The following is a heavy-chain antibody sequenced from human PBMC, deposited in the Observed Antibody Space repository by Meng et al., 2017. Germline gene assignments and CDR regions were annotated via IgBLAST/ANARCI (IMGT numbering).Heavy chain of an antibody. V-gene: IGHV1-18*01. CDR3: ATRGNPYLNC. J-gene: IGHJ4*02. CDR1: GYTLSSDG. Sequence: QGQLVQVGAEVKKPGASVKVSCEASGYTLSSDGFSWVRQAPGQGLEWLGWINTYNGKTDYAQKFQGRITMTTDTFTSTAYMELRNLRSDDTAVYYCATRGNPYLNCWGQGTLVTSPQ. CDR2: INTYNGKT.